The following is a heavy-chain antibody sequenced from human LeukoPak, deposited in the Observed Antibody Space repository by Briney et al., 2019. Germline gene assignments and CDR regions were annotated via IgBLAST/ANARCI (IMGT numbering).Heavy chain of an antibody. Sequence: SETLSLTCAVFGGSFSGYYWNWIRQPPGKGLEWIGSIYYSGSTYYNPSLKSRVTISVDTSKNQFSLKLSSVTAADTAVYYCAREVDVGKYYYDSSGPYYFDYWGQGTLVTVSS. V-gene: IGHV4-34*01. D-gene: IGHD3-22*01. CDR1: GGSFSGYY. J-gene: IGHJ4*02. CDR2: IYYSGST. CDR3: AREVDVGKYYYDSSGPYYFDY.